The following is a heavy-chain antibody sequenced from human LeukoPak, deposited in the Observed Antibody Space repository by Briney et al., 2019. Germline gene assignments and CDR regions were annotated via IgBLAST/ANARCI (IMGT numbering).Heavy chain of an antibody. CDR1: GAFITNSNW. J-gene: IGHJ6*04. D-gene: IGHD3-16*01. CDR2: IYHSGST. Sequence: SETLSLTCAVSGAFITNSNWWSWVRQPPGKGLEWIGEIYHSGSTNYNPSLKSRVTISVDKSKNEFSLNPSSVTAADTAVYYCARALGAPYGMDVWGKGTTVTVSS. V-gene: IGHV4-4*02. CDR3: ARALGAPYGMDV.